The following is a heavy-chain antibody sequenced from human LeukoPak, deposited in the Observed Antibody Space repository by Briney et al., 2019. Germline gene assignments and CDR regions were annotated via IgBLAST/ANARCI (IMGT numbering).Heavy chain of an antibody. J-gene: IGHJ6*02. CDR1: GFTFSSHG. V-gene: IGHV3-21*01. CDR3: AGAAAGYYYYYGMDV. CDR2: ISSRSSYI. Sequence: PGRSLRLSCAASGFTFSSHGMHWVRQAPGKGLEWVSSISSRSSYIYYADSVKGRFTISRDNAKNSLYLQMNSLRAEDTAVYYCAGAAAGYYYYYGMDVWGQGTLVTVSS. D-gene: IGHD6-13*01.